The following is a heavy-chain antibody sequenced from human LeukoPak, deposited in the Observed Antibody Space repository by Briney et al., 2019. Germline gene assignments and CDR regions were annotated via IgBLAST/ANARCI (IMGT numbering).Heavy chain of an antibody. J-gene: IGHJ4*02. Sequence: ASVKVTCKASGYTFTAQYMHWVRQAPGQGLEWMGWINPNNGDTKYAQSFLGRVTMTRDTSTTTAYMELSSLRSDDTAVYFCASYPRSIPTPPFDYWGQGTLVTVSS. CDR3: ASYPRSIPTPPFDY. D-gene: IGHD2-21*01. CDR1: GYTFTAQY. V-gene: IGHV1-2*02. CDR2: INPNNGDT.